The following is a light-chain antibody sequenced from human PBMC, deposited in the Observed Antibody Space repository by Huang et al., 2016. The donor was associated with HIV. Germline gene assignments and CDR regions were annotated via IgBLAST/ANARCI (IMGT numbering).Light chain of an antibody. CDR3: QQFNTYPYT. CDR1: QGIRTY. J-gene: IGKJ2*01. Sequence: IQLTQSPSSLSASVGARVTIGCRVSQGIRTYLSWYQQRPGTAPTLLIHASSTLRSGFPERFSGGGSGTDFTLTINSLQPEDFATYYCQQFNTYPYTFGHGTTLEVK. V-gene: IGKV1-9*01. CDR2: ASS.